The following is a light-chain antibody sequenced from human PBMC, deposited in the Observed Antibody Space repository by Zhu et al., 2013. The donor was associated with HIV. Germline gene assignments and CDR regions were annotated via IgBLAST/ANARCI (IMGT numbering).Light chain of an antibody. J-gene: IGKJ1*01. V-gene: IGKV3-20*01. Sequence: EIVMTQSPATLSVPPGERATLSCRASQSVSSSYLAWYQQKPGQAPRLLIYGASSRATGIPDRFSGSGSGADFTLTISRLEPEDFAVYYCQQYDSSLWTFGQGTKVEIK. CDR3: QQYDSSLWT. CDR1: QSVSSSY. CDR2: GAS.